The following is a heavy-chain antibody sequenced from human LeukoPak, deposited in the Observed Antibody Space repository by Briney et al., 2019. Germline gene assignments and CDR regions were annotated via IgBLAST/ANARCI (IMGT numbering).Heavy chain of an antibody. J-gene: IGHJ4*02. D-gene: IGHD3-3*01. CDR1: GGSISSGDYY. CDR3: ARSTYYDFWSGYTPLYYFDY. Sequence: PSETLSLTCTVPGGSISSGDYYWSWIRQPPGKGLEWIGYIYYSGSTYYNPSLKSRVTISVDTSKNQFSLKLSSVTAADTAVYYCARSTYYDFWSGYTPLYYFDYWGQGTLVTVSS. CDR2: IYYSGST. V-gene: IGHV4-30-4*02.